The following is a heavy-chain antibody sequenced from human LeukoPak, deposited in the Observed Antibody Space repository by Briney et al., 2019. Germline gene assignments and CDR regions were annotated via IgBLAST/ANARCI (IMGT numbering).Heavy chain of an antibody. CDR1: GFTLSSYS. CDR2: ISSSSTII. V-gene: IGHV3-48*02. CDR3: VKDGVRGPEIDY. J-gene: IGHJ4*02. D-gene: IGHD3-10*01. Sequence: GGSLTVSCAATGFTLSSYSMNWVRPARGKGLAGVSYISSSSTIIYYADSVKGRFTISRENAKNSLYLKKNSLRDEDTAVYYCVKDGVRGPEIDYWGQGTLVTVSS.